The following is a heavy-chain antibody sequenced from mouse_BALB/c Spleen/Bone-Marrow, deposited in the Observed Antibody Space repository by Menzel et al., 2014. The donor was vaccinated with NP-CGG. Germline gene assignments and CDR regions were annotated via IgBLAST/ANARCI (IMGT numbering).Heavy chain of an antibody. J-gene: IGHJ4*01. CDR2: IDPYDSET. CDR3: ARGDFSYFDYTMDY. D-gene: IGHD2-10*01. Sequence: QVQLLQSGCKPGWSRSSLKLSCKASGYTFTSYWMNWVKQRPEQGLEWIGRIDPYDSETHYNQKFKDKAILTVDKSSSTAYMQLSSLTSEDSAVYFCARGDFSYFDYTMDYWGQGTSVTGSS. CDR1: GYTFTSYW. V-gene: IGHV1-52*01.